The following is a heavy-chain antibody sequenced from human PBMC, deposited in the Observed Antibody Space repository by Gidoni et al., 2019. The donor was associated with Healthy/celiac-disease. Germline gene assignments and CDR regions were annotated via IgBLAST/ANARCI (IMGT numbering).Heavy chain of an antibody. D-gene: IGHD3-10*01. Sequence: EVQLVGSGGGLVQPGGSLRLSCAASVFTFSSYAMSWVRQAPGKGLEWVSAISGSGGSTYYADSVKGRFTISRDNSKNTLYLQMNSLRAEDTAVYYCATDYYGSWDFDYWGQGTLVTVSS. V-gene: IGHV3-23*04. CDR2: ISGSGGST. CDR1: VFTFSSYA. CDR3: ATDYYGSWDFDY. J-gene: IGHJ4*02.